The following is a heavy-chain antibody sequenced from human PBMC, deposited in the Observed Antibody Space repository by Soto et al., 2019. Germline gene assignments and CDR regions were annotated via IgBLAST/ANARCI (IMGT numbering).Heavy chain of an antibody. CDR3: AALCSSTSCYANWFDP. Sequence: SETLSLTCTVSGGSISSGGYYWSWIRQHPGKVLEWIGYIYYSGSTYYNPSLKSRVTISVDTSKNQFSLKLSSVTAADTAVYYCAALCSSTSCYANWFDPWGQGTLVTVSS. V-gene: IGHV4-31*03. D-gene: IGHD2-2*01. CDR2: IYYSGST. CDR1: GGSISSGGYY. J-gene: IGHJ5*02.